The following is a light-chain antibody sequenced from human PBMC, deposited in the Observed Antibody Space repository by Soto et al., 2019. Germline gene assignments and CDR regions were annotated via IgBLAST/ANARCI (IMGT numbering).Light chain of an antibody. CDR1: QNINNY. CDR2: DAS. CDR3: QQYENLPT. J-gene: IGKJ5*01. Sequence: DIQMTQSPSSLSASVGHIFTITCQASQNINNYLNWYQQKPGRAPKLLIYDASNLEAGVPSRFRGSGSGTDFTFTIRRLQPEDIATYYCQQYENLPTFGPGTRLEI. V-gene: IGKV1-33*01.